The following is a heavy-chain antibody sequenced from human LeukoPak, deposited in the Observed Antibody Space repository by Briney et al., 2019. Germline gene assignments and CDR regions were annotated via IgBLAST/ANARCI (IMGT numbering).Heavy chain of an antibody. CDR1: GSTFRNYW. V-gene: IGHV3-7*03. J-gene: IGHJ4*02. Sequence: PGGSLRLSCEVSGSTFRNYWMSWIRQVPGKGLEWLACIKRDGSERHYVDSVRGRFTVSTDSAKNSLFLQMNSLRAEDTAVYYCAKDPAWEDIVVVPDYWGQGTLVTVSS. CDR2: IKRDGSER. D-gene: IGHD2-2*01. CDR3: AKDPAWEDIVVVPDY.